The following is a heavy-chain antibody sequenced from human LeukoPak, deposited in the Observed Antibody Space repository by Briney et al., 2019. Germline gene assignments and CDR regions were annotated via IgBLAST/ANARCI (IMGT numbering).Heavy chain of an antibody. CDR1: GYTFTGYY. CDR2: INPNSGGT. V-gene: IGHV1-2*02. Sequence: ASVKVSCKASGYTFTGYYMHWVRQAPGQGLEWMGWINPNSGGTSYAQKFQGRVTMTRDTSISTAYMELSRLRSDDTAVYYCARDGTGATPFDYWGQGTLVTVSS. CDR3: ARDGTGATPFDY. J-gene: IGHJ4*02. D-gene: IGHD1-26*01.